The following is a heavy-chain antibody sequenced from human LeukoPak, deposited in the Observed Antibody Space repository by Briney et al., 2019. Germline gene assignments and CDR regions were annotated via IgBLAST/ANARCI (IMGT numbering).Heavy chain of an antibody. J-gene: IGHJ4*02. Sequence: SETLSLICSVSRASISSPNYFWGWIRQSPGKGLEWIGSIYHSGSTYYNPSLKSRVTISVDTSKNQFSLKLSSVTAADTAVYYCARTTYYFESTGTLYYFDYWGQGTLVTVSS. V-gene: IGHV4-39*07. D-gene: IGHD3-22*01. CDR3: ARTTYYFESTGTLYYFDY. CDR1: RASISSPNYF. CDR2: IYHSGST.